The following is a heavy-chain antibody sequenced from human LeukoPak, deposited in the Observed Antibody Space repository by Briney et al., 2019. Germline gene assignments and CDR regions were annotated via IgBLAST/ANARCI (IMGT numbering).Heavy chain of an antibody. D-gene: IGHD3-10*01. CDR1: GGTFTSYY. CDR3: ARDHSRTEGGISFWWFDP. Sequence: ASVKVSCKASGGTFTSYYMHWVRQAPGQGLEWMGIINPSGGSTSYAQKFQGRVTMTRDTSTSTVYMELSSLRSEDTAIYYCARDHSRTEGGISFWWFDPWGQGTLVTVSS. V-gene: IGHV1-46*01. CDR2: INPSGGST. J-gene: IGHJ5*02.